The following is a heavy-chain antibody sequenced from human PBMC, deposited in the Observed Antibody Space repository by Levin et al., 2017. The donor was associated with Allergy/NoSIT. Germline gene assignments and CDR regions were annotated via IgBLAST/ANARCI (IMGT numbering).Heavy chain of an antibody. V-gene: IGHV4-59*01. CDR2: IYYSGST. J-gene: IGHJ4*02. Sequence: SQTLSLTCTVSGGSISSYYWSWIRQPPGKGLEWIGYIYYSGSTNYNPSLKSRVTISVDTSKNQFSLKLSSVTAADTAVYYCASIIREGREKDIVVVPAALGPFDYWGQGTLVTVSS. CDR3: ASIIREGREKDIVVVPAALGPFDY. D-gene: IGHD2-2*01. CDR1: GGSISSYY.